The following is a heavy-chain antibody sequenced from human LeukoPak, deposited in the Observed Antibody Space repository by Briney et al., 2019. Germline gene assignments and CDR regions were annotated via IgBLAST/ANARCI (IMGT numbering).Heavy chain of an antibody. CDR1: GGSISSSSYY. CDR2: IYYSGST. J-gene: IGHJ3*02. Sequence: SETLSLTCTVSGGSISSSSYYWGWIRQPPGKGLEWIGSIYYSGSTYYNPSLKSRVTISVDTSKNQFSLKLSSVTAADTAVYYCARGRASDDYDFWSEDHDAFDIWGQGTMVTVSS. V-gene: IGHV4-39*01. D-gene: IGHD3-3*01. CDR3: ARGRASDDYDFWSEDHDAFDI.